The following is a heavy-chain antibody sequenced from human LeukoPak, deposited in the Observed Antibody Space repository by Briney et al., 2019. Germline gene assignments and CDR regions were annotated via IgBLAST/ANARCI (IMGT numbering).Heavy chain of an antibody. CDR3: ATEGPYGSGSFGP. J-gene: IGHJ5*02. CDR2: IYYSGST. CDR1: GGSISSSTYY. V-gene: IGHV4-39*02. Sequence: SETLSLTCTVSGGSISSSTYYWGWIRQPPGKGLEWIGSIYYSGSTYYNPSLKSRVTISVDTSKNQFSLKLSSVTAADTAVYYCATEGPYGSGSFGPWGQGTLVTVSS. D-gene: IGHD3-10*01.